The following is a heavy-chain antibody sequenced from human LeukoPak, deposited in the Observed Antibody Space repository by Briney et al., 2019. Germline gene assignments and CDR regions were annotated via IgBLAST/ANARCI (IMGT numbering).Heavy chain of an antibody. J-gene: IGHJ5*02. D-gene: IGHD2-2*02. CDR3: AKASVAIPQYCNS. CDR2: ISGTGSRT. V-gene: IGHV3-23*01. CDR1: AFTFSDYY. Sequence: GGSLRLSCAASAFTFSDYYMNWVRQAPGKGLEWVSTISGTGSRTYYADSAKGRFTISRDNPKDTLFLQLNSLTAADTAMYFCAKASVAIPQYCNSWGQGTLVTVSS.